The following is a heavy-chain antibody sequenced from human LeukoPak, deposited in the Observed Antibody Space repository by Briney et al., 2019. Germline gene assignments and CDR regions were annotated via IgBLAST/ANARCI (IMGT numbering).Heavy chain of an antibody. V-gene: IGHV3-15*01. J-gene: IGHJ4*02. CDR3: TTEGIAAAGTLDY. D-gene: IGHD6-13*01. CDR1: GFTFSNAW. CDR2: IKSKTDGGTT. Sequence: GGSLRLSCAASGFTFSNAWMSWVRQAPGKGLEWVGRIKSKTDGGTTDYAAPVKGRFTISRDDSKNTLYLQMNSLKTEDTAVYYCTTEGIAAAGTLDYWGQGTLVTVSS.